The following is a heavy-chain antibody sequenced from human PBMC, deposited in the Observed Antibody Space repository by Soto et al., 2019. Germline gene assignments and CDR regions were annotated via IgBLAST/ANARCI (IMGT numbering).Heavy chain of an antibody. CDR2: MNPNNGNT. V-gene: IGHV1-8*01. CDR1: GYTFTSYD. D-gene: IGHD6-13*01. J-gene: IGHJ6*02. CDR3: AREWSAAGYYYGMDV. Sequence: QVQLVQSGAEVKKPGASVQVSCKTSGYTFTSYDINWVRQATGQGLEWVGWMNPNNGNTDYARKFQGRVTLTRNTSISTAYVELSSLRSEDTAMYYCAREWSAAGYYYGMDVWGQGTTVTVSS.